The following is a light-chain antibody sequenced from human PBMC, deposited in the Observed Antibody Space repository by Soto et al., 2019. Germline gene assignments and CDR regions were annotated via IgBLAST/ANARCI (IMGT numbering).Light chain of an antibody. J-gene: IGKJ1*01. Sequence: DIQMTQSPSTLSASVGDRVTITCRASQNINNWLAWYQQKPGKAPKLLIYKASSLQRGVPSRFSGSGSGTEFTLTISSLQPDDLATYYCQQYDSYWTFGQGTKVEI. CDR1: QNINNW. CDR2: KAS. V-gene: IGKV1-5*03. CDR3: QQYDSYWT.